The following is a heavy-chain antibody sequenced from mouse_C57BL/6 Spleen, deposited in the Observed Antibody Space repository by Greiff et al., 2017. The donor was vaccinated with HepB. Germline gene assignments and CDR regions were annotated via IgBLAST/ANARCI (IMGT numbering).Heavy chain of an antibody. D-gene: IGHD1-1*01. J-gene: IGHJ1*03. V-gene: IGHV1-64*01. CDR2: IHPNSGST. Sequence: QVQLQQSGAELVKPGASVKLSCKASGYTFTSYWMHWVKQRPGQGLEWIGMIHPNSGSTNYNEKFKSKATLTVDKSSSTAYMKLSSLTSEDSAVYYCKGTVVAGDWYFDVWGTGTTVTVSS. CDR1: GYTFTSYW. CDR3: KGTVVAGDWYFDV.